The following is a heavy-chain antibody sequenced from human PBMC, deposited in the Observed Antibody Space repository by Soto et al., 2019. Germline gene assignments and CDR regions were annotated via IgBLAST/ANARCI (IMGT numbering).Heavy chain of an antibody. CDR2: IKSKTDGGTT. Sequence: GESLKISCAASGFTFSNAWMSWVRQAPGKGLEWVGRIKSKTDGGTTDYAAPVKGRFTISRDDSKNTLYLQMNSLKTEDTAVYYCTTALRSLKYCGGDCYDAFDIWGQGTMVTVSS. D-gene: IGHD2-21*02. J-gene: IGHJ3*02. CDR1: GFTFSNAW. CDR3: TTALRSLKYCGGDCYDAFDI. V-gene: IGHV3-15*01.